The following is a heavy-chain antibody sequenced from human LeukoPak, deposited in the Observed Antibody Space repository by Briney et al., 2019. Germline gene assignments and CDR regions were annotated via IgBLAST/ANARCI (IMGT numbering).Heavy chain of an antibody. Sequence: SETLSLTCTVSGGSASRTSDYWDWIRQPPGKGLEWIGSIYYSGSTYSNPSLKSRVTISVDTSKNQFSLRLTSVTAADTAVYYCARHDYVWGSNDYWGQGTLDTVSS. CDR1: GGSASRTSDY. D-gene: IGHD3-16*01. CDR3: ARHDYVWGSNDY. CDR2: IYYSGST. V-gene: IGHV4-39*01. J-gene: IGHJ4*02.